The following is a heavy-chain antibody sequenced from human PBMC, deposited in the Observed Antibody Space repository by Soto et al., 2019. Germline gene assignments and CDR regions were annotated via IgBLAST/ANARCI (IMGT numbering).Heavy chain of an antibody. J-gene: IGHJ4*02. CDR3: AAESITGSTYYFDY. Sequence: SVKVSCKASGFTFTSSAVQWVRQARGQRLEWIGWIVVGSGNTNYAQKFQERVTITRDMSTSTAYMELSSLRSEDTAVYYCAAESITGSTYYFDYWGQGTLVTVSS. CDR1: GFTFTSSA. D-gene: IGHD1-7*01. CDR2: IVVGSGNT. V-gene: IGHV1-58*01.